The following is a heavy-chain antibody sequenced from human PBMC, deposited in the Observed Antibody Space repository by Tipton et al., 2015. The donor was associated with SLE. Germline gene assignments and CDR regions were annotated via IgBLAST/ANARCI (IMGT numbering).Heavy chain of an antibody. CDR3: ARFRAPPGQFFDY. CDR2: VYYTGRT. V-gene: IGHV4-61*01. D-gene: IGHD5-24*01. J-gene: IGHJ4*01. Sequence: TLSLTCNVSGDSVNSDTYYWSWIRQPPGKGLEWIGYVYYTGRTNYNPSLESRVSISVDTSKNQFSLRLNSVTATDTAVYFCARFRAPPGQFFDYGGQGTLVPVSS. CDR1: GDSVNSDTYY.